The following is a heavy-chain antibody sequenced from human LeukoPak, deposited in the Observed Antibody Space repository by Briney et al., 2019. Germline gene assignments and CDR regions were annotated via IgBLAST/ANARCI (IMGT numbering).Heavy chain of an antibody. CDR3: ATVTSSSCGNWFDP. Sequence: ASVKVSCKASGYTFTGYYMHWVRQAPGQGLEWMGWINPNSGGTNYAQKFQGRVTMTRDTSISTAYIELSRLRSDDTAVYYCATVTSSSCGNWFDPWGQGTLVTVSS. J-gene: IGHJ5*02. V-gene: IGHV1-2*02. CDR1: GYTFTGYY. D-gene: IGHD6-13*01. CDR2: INPNSGGT.